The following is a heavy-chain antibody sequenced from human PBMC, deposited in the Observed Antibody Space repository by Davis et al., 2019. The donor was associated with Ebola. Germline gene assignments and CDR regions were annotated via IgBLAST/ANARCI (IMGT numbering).Heavy chain of an antibody. CDR2: ISAYNGNT. CDR1: GYTFTSYG. V-gene: IGHV1-18*01. Sequence: ASVKVSCKASGYTFTSYGISWVRQAPGQGLEWMGWISAYNGNTNYAQKLQGRVTMTTDTSTSTAYMELRSLRSDDTAVYYCARGPLRYYDFWSGYSNYYGMDVWGQGTTVTVSS. J-gene: IGHJ6*02. CDR3: ARGPLRYYDFWSGYSNYYGMDV. D-gene: IGHD3-3*01.